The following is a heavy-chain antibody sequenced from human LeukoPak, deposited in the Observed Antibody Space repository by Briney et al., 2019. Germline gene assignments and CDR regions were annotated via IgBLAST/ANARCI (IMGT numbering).Heavy chain of an antibody. J-gene: IGHJ5*02. Sequence: GGSLRLSCAASGFTFRNFAMSWVRQAPGKGLEWVSAISGDGVYIYYIGSVKGRFTTSRDNSRDTLFLQMNSLRAEDTALYYCAKGGADDWGETWGQGTLVTVSS. CDR3: AKGGADDWGET. D-gene: IGHD7-27*01. CDR2: ISGDGVYI. CDR1: GFTFRNFA. V-gene: IGHV3-23*01.